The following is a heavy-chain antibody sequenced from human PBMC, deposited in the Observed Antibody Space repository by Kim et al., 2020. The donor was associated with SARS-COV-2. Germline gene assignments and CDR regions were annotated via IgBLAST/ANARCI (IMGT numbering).Heavy chain of an antibody. V-gene: IGHV4-34*01. Sequence: SETLSLTCAVYGGSFSGYYWSWIRQPPGKGLEWIGEINHSGSTNYNPSLKSRVTISVDTSKNQFSLKLSSVTAADTAVYYCAKGVGHSSSWLFDYWGQGTLVTVSS. CDR3: AKGVGHSSSWLFDY. CDR1: GGSFSGYY. CDR2: INHSGST. D-gene: IGHD6-13*01. J-gene: IGHJ4*02.